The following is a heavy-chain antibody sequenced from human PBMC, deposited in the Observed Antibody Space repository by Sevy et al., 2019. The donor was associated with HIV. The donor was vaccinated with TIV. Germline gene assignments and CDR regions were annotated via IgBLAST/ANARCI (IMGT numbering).Heavy chain of an antibody. CDR1: GGXISSYY. Sequence: SETLSLTCTVSGGXISSYYWSXXRQPPXXXLEWXXXIFXXXXTNYXPSLKSRVTISVDTSKNQFSLKLSSVTAADTAVYYCARDLRNYSNXFGSDWFDPWGQGTLVTVSS. J-gene: IGHJ5*02. CDR2: IFXXXXT. CDR3: ARDLRNYSNXFGSDWFDP. D-gene: IGHD4-4*01. V-gene: IGHV4-59*01.